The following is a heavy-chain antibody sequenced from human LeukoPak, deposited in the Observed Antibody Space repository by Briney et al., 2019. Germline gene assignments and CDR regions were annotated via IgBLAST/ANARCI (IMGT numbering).Heavy chain of an antibody. CDR3: ARDRWGGVAGTGFDY. CDR2: IYYSGST. Sequence: PSETLSLTCTVSGGSISSSSYYWGWIRQPPGKGLEWIGSIYYSGSTNYNPSLKSRVTISVDTSKNQFSLKLSSVTAADTAVYYCARDRWGGVAGTGFDYWGQGTLVTVSS. D-gene: IGHD6-19*01. J-gene: IGHJ4*02. CDR1: GGSISSSSYY. V-gene: IGHV4-39*07.